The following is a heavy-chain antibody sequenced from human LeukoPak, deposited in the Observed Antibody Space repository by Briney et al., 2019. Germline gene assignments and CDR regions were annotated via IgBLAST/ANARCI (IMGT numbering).Heavy chain of an antibody. Sequence: SETLSLTRTVSGGSISSDYWSWIRQPAGKRLEWIGGMDASGITNDNPSLNSPVTMSVDTSKNQFSLKLSSVPAADTAVHYCARDRSWAASGTMTAFDIWGQGTMVTVSS. CDR2: MDASGIT. CDR3: ARDRSWAASGTMTAFDI. J-gene: IGHJ3*02. V-gene: IGHV4-4*07. CDR1: GGSISSDY. D-gene: IGHD3-10*01.